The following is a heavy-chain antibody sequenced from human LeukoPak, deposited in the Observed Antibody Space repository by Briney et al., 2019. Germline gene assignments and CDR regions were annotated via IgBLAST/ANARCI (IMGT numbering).Heavy chain of an antibody. CDR3: AKDVYDSSGYYKDTYYYYYYGVDV. Sequence: GGSLRLSCAASGFTFSSYAMSWVRQAPGKGLEWVSAISGSGGSTYYADSVKGRFTISRDNSKNTLYLQMNSLRAEDTAVYYCAKDVYDSSGYYKDTYYYYYYGVDVWGQGTTVTVSS. D-gene: IGHD3-22*01. CDR2: ISGSGGST. J-gene: IGHJ6*02. V-gene: IGHV3-23*01. CDR1: GFTFSSYA.